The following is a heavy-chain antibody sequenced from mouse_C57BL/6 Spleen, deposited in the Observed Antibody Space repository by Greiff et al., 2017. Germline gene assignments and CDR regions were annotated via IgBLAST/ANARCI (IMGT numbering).Heavy chain of an antibody. CDR1: GFTFSDYG. V-gene: IGHV5-17*01. Sequence: DVKLVESGGGLVKPGGSLKLSCAASGFTFSDYGMHWVRQAPEKGLEWVAYISSGSSTIYYADTVKGRFTISRDNAKNTLSLQMTSLRSEDTAMYYCARRDYGSSYIDYWGQGTTLTVSS. CDR3: ARRDYGSSYIDY. J-gene: IGHJ2*01. D-gene: IGHD1-1*01. CDR2: ISSGSSTI.